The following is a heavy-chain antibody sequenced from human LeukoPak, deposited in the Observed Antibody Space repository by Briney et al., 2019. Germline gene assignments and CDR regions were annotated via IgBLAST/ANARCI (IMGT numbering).Heavy chain of an antibody. J-gene: IGHJ5*02. CDR3: ARGYYYGSGSYYTRFDP. Sequence: SETLSLTCAVYGGSFSGDYWSWVRQPPGKGLEWIGEINHIGSTNYNPSLKSRVTISVDTSKHQFSLKLSSVTAADTAVYYCARGYYYGSGSYYTRFDPWGQGTLVTVSS. V-gene: IGHV4-34*01. D-gene: IGHD3-10*01. CDR2: INHIGST. CDR1: GGSFSGDY.